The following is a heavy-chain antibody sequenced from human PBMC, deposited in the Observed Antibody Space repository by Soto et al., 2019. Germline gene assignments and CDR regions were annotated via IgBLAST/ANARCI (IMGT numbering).Heavy chain of an antibody. Sequence: PGGSLRLSCVVSGFTFDNYAMSWVRQAPGKGLEWVGRIKSKTDGGTTDYAAPVKGRFTISRDDSKNTLYLQMNSLKTEDTAVYYCTTDLDRVDPWGQGALVTVSS. CDR3: TTDLDRVDP. V-gene: IGHV3-15*01. CDR1: GFTFDNYA. D-gene: IGHD1-1*01. J-gene: IGHJ5*02. CDR2: IKSKTDGGTT.